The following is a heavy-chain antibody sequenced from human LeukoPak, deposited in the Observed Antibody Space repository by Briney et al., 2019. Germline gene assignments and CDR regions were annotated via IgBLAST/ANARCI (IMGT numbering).Heavy chain of an antibody. D-gene: IGHD1-26*01. V-gene: IGHV5-51*01. Sequence: GESLKISCKGSGYSFTSYWIGWVRQIPGKGLGGLGIIYPGDSDTRYSPSFQGQVTISADKSISTAYLQWSSLKASDAAMYYCARQPSGSYFDYWGQGTLVTVSS. J-gene: IGHJ4*02. CDR2: IYPGDSDT. CDR1: GYSFTSYW. CDR3: ARQPSGSYFDY.